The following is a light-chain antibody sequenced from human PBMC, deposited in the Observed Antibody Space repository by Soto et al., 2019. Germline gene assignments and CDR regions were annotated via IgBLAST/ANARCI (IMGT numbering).Light chain of an antibody. J-gene: IGLJ2*01. CDR2: GNS. V-gene: IGLV1-40*01. CDR3: QSYDSSLSGSHVV. Sequence: QSVLTQPPSVSGAPGQRVTISCTGSSSNIGAGYDVHWYQQLPGTAPKLLIYGNSNRPSGVPDRLSGSKSGTSASLAITGLQAEDEADYYCQSYDSSLSGSHVVFGGGTKVTVL. CDR1: SSNIGAGYD.